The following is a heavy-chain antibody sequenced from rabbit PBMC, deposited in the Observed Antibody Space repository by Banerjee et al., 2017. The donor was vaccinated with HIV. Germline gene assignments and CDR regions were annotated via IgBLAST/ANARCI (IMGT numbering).Heavy chain of an antibody. J-gene: IGHJ4*01. CDR2: INTISGDT. V-gene: IGHV1S45*01. Sequence: QEQLVESGGGLVKPEGSLTLTCTASGFSFSNGYVMCWVRQAPGKGLEWIACINTISGDTVCATWAKGRFTISRTSSTTVSLQMTSLTAADTATYFCVGGIYGGNGYFNLWGPGTLVTVS. CDR1: GFSFSNGYV. D-gene: IGHD4-2*01. CDR3: VGGIYGGNGYFNL.